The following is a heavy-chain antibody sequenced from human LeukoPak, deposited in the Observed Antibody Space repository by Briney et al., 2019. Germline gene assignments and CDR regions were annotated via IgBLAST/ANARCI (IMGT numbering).Heavy chain of an antibody. V-gene: IGHV7-4-1*02. Sequence: GASVKVSCKASGYTFPSYAMNWVRQAPGQGLEWMGWINTNTGNPTYAQGFTGRFVFSLDTSVSTAYLQISSLKAEDTAVYYCARPYEPLRYCSSTSCSHFDYWGQGTLVTVSS. D-gene: IGHD2-2*01. CDR2: INTNTGNP. CDR3: ARPYEPLRYCSSTSCSHFDY. J-gene: IGHJ4*02. CDR1: GYTFPSYA.